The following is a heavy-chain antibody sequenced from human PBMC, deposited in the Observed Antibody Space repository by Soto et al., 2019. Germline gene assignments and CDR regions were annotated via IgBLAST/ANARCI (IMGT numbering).Heavy chain of an antibody. V-gene: IGHV1-18*01. Sequence: QVQLVQSGAEVKKPGASVKVSCKASGYTFTSYGIIWVRQAPGQGLEWMGWISAYNGNTNYAQKLQGRVTMTTDTSTSTAYMELRSLRSDDTAVYYCARAAMVRGVDVPDMDVWGQGTTVTVSS. CDR1: GYTFTSYG. CDR3: ARAAMVRGVDVPDMDV. CDR2: ISAYNGNT. J-gene: IGHJ6*02. D-gene: IGHD3-10*01.